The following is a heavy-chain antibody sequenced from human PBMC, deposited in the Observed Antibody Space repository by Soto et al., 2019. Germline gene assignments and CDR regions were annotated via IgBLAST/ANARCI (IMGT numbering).Heavy chain of an antibody. CDR2: IYYSGST. V-gene: IGHV4-39*01. Sequence: QLQLQESGPGLVKPSETLSLTCTVPGGSISSSSYYWGWIRQPPGKGLEWIGSIYYSGSTYYNPSLKGRVTISGDTSKNQFSLKLSSVTAADTAVYYCARQGAPGRLGAFDIWGQWTMVTVSS. D-gene: IGHD3-16*01. J-gene: IGHJ3*02. CDR1: GGSISSSSYY. CDR3: ARQGAPGRLGAFDI.